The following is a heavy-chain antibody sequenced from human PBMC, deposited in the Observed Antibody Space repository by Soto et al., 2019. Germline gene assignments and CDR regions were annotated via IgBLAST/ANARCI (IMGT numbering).Heavy chain of an antibody. CDR2: INHSGST. D-gene: IGHD3-3*01. J-gene: IGHJ4*02. CDR1: GGSFSGYY. CDR3: ARGQDPRPTVFGVVISPSHYFDS. Sequence: QMQLQQWGAGLLKPSETLSLTCAVYGGSFSGYYWSWIRQPPGKGLEWIGEINHSGSTNYNPSLKSRVTISVDTSKNQFSLRLSSVTAADTAVYYCARGQDPRPTVFGVVISPSHYFDSWGQGTLVTVSS. V-gene: IGHV4-34*01.